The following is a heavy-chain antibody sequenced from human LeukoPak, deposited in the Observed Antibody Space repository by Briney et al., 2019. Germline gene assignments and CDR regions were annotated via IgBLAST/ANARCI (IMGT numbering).Heavy chain of an antibody. CDR2: ISTSSGTM. J-gene: IGHJ4*02. CDR1: GFTFITYE. CDR3: AVSVGASPNYFDY. D-gene: IGHD1-26*01. V-gene: IGHV3-48*03. Sequence: GGSLRLSCGASGFTFITYELNWVRQAPGKGLEWVSYISTSSGTMYYADSVKGRFTISRDNAKNSLYLQMNSLRAEDTAVYYCAVSVGASPNYFDYWGQGTLVTVSS.